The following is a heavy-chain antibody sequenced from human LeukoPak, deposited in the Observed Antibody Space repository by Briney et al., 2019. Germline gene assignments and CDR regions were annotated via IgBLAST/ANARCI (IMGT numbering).Heavy chain of an antibody. J-gene: IGHJ4*02. CDR1: GFTFSSYG. CDR3: AKGSGWFMDY. Sequence: GGSLRLSCAASGFTFSSYGMHWVRQAPGKGLEWVAFIRYDGSYKYYADSVKGRFTISRDSSKNTLYLQMNSLRAEDTAVYYCAKGSGWFMDYWGQGTLVTVSS. CDR2: IRYDGSYK. V-gene: IGHV3-30*02. D-gene: IGHD6-19*01.